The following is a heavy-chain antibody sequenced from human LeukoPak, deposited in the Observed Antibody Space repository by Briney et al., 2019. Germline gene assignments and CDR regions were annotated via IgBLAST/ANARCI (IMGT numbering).Heavy chain of an antibody. CDR3: ARENSGSYREFDY. V-gene: IGHV4-4*07. Sequence: SETLSLTCTVSGDSISSYYWSWIRQPAGKGLEWIGRIYTSGSTNYNASLKSRVSMSVDTSKSQFSLKLSSVTAADTAVFYCARENSGSYREFDYWGQGTLVTVSS. CDR2: IYTSGST. D-gene: IGHD1-26*01. J-gene: IGHJ4*02. CDR1: GDSISSYY.